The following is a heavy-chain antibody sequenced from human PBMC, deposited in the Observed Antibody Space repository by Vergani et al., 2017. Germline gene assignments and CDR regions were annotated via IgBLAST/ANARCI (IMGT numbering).Heavy chain of an antibody. J-gene: IGHJ6*03. V-gene: IGHV4-59*01. CDR2: IYYSGST. Sequence: QVQLQESGPGLVKPSETLSLTCTVSGGSISSYYWSCIRQPPGKGLEWIGYIYYSGSTNYNPSLKSRVTISVDTSKNQFSLKLSSVTAADTAVYYCARRTTVTTNLYYYYYYMDVWGKGTTVTVSS. CDR1: GGSISSYY. D-gene: IGHD4-17*01. CDR3: ARRTTVTTNLYYYYYYMDV.